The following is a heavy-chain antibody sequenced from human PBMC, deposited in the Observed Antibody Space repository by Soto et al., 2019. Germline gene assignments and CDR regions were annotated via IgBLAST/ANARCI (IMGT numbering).Heavy chain of an antibody. J-gene: IGHJ5*02. CDR3: ARGYADFWSGYYPINWFDP. V-gene: IGHV4-38-2*01. D-gene: IGHD3-3*01. CDR2: IYHSGST. Sequence: SETLSLTCAVSGYSISSGYYWGWIRQPPGKGLEWIGSIYHSGSTYYNPSLKSRVTISVDTSKNQFSLKLSSVTAADTAVYYCARGYADFWSGYYPINWFDPWGQGTMVTVSS. CDR1: GYSISSGYY.